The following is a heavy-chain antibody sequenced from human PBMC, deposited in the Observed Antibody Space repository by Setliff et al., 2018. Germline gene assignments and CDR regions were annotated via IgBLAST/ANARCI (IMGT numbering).Heavy chain of an antibody. V-gene: IGHV4-39*07. CDR3: ARYPRRGNGWHPYYVDV. CDR2: IYYSGDT. CDR1: GGSMITNDYF. J-gene: IGHJ6*03. D-gene: IGHD6-19*01. Sequence: EPLSLTCTVSGGSMITNDYFWGWIRQPPGTGLEWIGSIYYSGDTYYNPSLKSRATVSVDTSTSQFSLRLTSVTAADSAVYFCARYPRRGNGWHPYYVDVWGKGTTVTVSS.